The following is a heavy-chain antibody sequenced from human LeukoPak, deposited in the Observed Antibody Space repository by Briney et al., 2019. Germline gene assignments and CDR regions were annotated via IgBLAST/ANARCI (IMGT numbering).Heavy chain of an antibody. CDR2: INWNGGST. J-gene: IGHJ6*03. CDR3: ARAIPDDIVVVVAATKYYYYYMDV. CDR1: GFTFDDYG. D-gene: IGHD2-15*01. Sequence: GGSLRLSCAASGFTFDDYGMSWVRQAPGKGLEWVSGINWNGGSTGYADSVKGRFTISRDNAKNSLYLQMNSLGAEDTALYYCARAIPDDIVVVVAATKYYYYYMDVWGKGTTVTVSS. V-gene: IGHV3-20*04.